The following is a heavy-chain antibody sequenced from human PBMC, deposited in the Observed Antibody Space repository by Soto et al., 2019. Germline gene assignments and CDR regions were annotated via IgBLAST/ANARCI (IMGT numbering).Heavy chain of an antibody. CDR1: GYSFTSYW. CDR2: IYPGDSDT. CDR3: ARHDTVTTPYCFDY. J-gene: IGHJ4*02. Sequence: PGESLKISCKGSGYSFTSYWIGWVRQMPGKGLEWMGLIYPGDSDTRYSPSFQGQVTISADKSISTAYLQWSSLKASDTAMYYCARHDTVTTPYCFDYCGQGTRVIVSS. D-gene: IGHD4-17*01. V-gene: IGHV5-51*01.